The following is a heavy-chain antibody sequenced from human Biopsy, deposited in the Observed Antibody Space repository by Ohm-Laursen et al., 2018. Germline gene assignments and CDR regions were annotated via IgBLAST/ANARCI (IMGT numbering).Heavy chain of an antibody. Sequence: GTLSLTCIVSGGSISSYYWSWIRQPPGKGLEWIGYIYYTGSTNYNPSLKSRVTIPVDTSMNHLSLRLTSVTAADTAVYYCARHAPSYSGSYWRYFDLWGRGTLVTVSS. J-gene: IGHJ2*01. CDR3: ARHAPSYSGSYWRYFDL. V-gene: IGHV4-59*08. D-gene: IGHD1-26*01. CDR2: IYYTGST. CDR1: GGSISSYY.